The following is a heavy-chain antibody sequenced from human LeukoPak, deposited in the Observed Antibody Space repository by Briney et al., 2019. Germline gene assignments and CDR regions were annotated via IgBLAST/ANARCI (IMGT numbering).Heavy chain of an antibody. V-gene: IGHV4-59*01. Sequence: PSETLSLTCTVSGGSISSYYWSWIRQPPGKGLEWIGYIYYSGSTNYNPSLKSRVTISVDTSKNQFSLKLSSVTAADTAVYSCARDSGDFFVDYWGQGTLVTVSS. CDR3: ARDSGDFFVDY. CDR1: GGSISSYY. J-gene: IGHJ4*02. CDR2: IYYSGST. D-gene: IGHD1-14*01.